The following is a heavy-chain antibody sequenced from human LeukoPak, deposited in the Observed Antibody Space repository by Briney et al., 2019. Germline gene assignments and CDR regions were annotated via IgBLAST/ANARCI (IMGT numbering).Heavy chain of an antibody. Sequence: SETLSLTCAVYGGSFSGYYWSWIRQPPGKGLEWIGEINHSGSTNYNPSLKSRVTISIDTSKNQFSLKLSSVTAADTAVYYCARHQRGNSDAFDIWGQGTMVTVSS. CDR1: GGSFSGYY. CDR2: INHSGST. CDR3: ARHQRGNSDAFDI. V-gene: IGHV4-34*01. J-gene: IGHJ3*02. D-gene: IGHD4-23*01.